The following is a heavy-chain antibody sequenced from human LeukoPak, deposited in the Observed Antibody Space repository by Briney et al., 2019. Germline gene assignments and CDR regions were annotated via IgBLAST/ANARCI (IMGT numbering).Heavy chain of an antibody. Sequence: PSETLSLTCTVSGGSISSYYWSWIRQPPGKGLEWIGYIYYSGSTNYNPSLKSRVTISVDTSKNQFSLKLSSVTAADTAVYYCAREGSSGWRGAFDIWGQGTMVTVSS. CDR1: GGSISSYY. CDR2: IYYSGST. J-gene: IGHJ3*02. D-gene: IGHD6-19*01. CDR3: AREGSSGWRGAFDI. V-gene: IGHV4-59*01.